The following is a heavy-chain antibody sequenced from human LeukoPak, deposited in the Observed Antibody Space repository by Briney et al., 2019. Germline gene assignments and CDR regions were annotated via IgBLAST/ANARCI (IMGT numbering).Heavy chain of an antibody. Sequence: SSETLSLTCTVSGGSISSHYWGWIRQPPGKGLEWIGFIYTSGNTNYNPSLKSRVTISLDTSKNQFSLKLSSVTAADTAMYYCARRYSNTWFRFDPWGQGTLVTVPS. CDR1: GGSISSHY. CDR3: ARRYSNTWFRFDP. V-gene: IGHV4-4*09. CDR2: IYTSGNT. J-gene: IGHJ5*02. D-gene: IGHD6-13*01.